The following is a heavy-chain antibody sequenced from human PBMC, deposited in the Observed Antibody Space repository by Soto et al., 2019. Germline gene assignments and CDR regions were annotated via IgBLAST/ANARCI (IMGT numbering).Heavy chain of an antibody. CDR3: AREGGPGIAVAGASRAFDI. CDR1: GYTFTSYY. V-gene: IGHV1-46*01. CDR2: INPSGGST. J-gene: IGHJ3*02. Sequence: GASVKVSCKASGYTFTSYYMHWVRQAPGQGLEWMGIINPSGGSTSYAQKFQGRVTMTRDTSTSTVYMELSSLRSEDTAVYYCAREGGPGIAVAGASRAFDIWGQGTMVTVSS. D-gene: IGHD6-19*01.